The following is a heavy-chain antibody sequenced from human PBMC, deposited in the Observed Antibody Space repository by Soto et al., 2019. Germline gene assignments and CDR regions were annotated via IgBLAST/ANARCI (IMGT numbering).Heavy chain of an antibody. V-gene: IGHV3-73*02. CDR1: GFTFSGSA. Sequence: EVQLVESGGGLVQPGGSLKLSCAASGFTFSGSAIHWVRQASGKGLEWVGRIRDKVNKYATAYAASVTGRFTISRDDSNDMADMAMNRPKTDDTAVYYCGYDFWSGYYSVGQTSGMDVWGQGTTVTVSS. CDR3: GYDFWSGYYSVGQTSGMDV. J-gene: IGHJ6*02. D-gene: IGHD3-3*01. CDR2: IRDKVNKYAT.